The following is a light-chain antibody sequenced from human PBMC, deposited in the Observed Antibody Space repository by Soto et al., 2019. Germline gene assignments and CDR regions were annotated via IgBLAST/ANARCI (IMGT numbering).Light chain of an antibody. Sequence: DIVMTQSPLSLPVTPGEPASISCRSSQSLLHSNGFYYVDWYLQKPGQSPHLLIYLRSNRASGVPDRFTGSGSGTDFTLKISRVEADDVGVYYCMQRLQFPSLTFGGGTRVEIK. CDR3: MQRLQFPSLT. CDR1: QSLLHSNGFYY. CDR2: LRS. V-gene: IGKV2-28*01. J-gene: IGKJ4*01.